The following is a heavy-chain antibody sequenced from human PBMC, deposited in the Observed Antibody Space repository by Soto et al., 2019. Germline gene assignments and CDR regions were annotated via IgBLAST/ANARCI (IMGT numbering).Heavy chain of an antibody. CDR2: ISGSGGST. CDR3: AKDRSVDTRDWFDP. Sequence: GGSLRLSCAASGFTFGTYAMNWVRQAPGKGLEWVSGISGSGGSTYYTDSVKGRVTISRDNSKNTLYLQMNSLRADDTAVYYCAKDRSVDTRDWFDPWGQGTLVTVSS. D-gene: IGHD5-18*01. V-gene: IGHV3-23*01. CDR1: GFTFGTYA. J-gene: IGHJ5*02.